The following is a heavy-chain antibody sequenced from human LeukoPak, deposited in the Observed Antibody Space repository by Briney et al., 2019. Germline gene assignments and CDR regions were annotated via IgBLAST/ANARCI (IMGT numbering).Heavy chain of an antibody. V-gene: IGHV4-4*07. CDR1: GGSISRYY. D-gene: IGHD2-2*01. CDR2: IYTSGSI. CDR3: VRDGTPYQDRGVDY. J-gene: IGHJ4*02. Sequence: PSETLSLTCTVSGGSISRYYWSWIRQPAGEGLEWIGRIYTSGSINYNPSLKSRVTISADKSKNQFSLKMSSVTAADTAVYYCVRDGTPYQDRGVDYWGKGTLVTVSS.